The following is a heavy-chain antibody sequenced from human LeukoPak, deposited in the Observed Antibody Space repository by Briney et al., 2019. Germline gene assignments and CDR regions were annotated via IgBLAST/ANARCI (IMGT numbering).Heavy chain of an antibody. CDR1: GGTFSSYA. D-gene: IGHD1-1*01. CDR2: IIPMFGTA. J-gene: IGHJ2*01. CDR3: ASGNILDRYFDL. V-gene: IGHV1-69*13. Sequence: ASVKVSCKASGGTFSSYAISWVRQAPGQGLEWMGGIIPMFGTANYAQKFQGRVTITADESTSTVYMELSSLRSEDTAVYYCASGNILDRYFDLWGRGTLVTVSS.